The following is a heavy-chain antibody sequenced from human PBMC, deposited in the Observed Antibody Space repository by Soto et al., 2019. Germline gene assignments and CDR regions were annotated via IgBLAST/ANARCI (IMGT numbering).Heavy chain of an antibody. D-gene: IGHD3-3*01. CDR1: GFTFSSYS. Sequence: GGALRLSCAASGFTFSSYSMNWVREAPGKGLAWVSPISSRSTYIYNAGSGKRLFTISRDNGKTSRNLQMNRLRAEDTAVYYCVRDLRYFWSIDYYGRDVWGQGTTFRVAS. CDR3: VRDLRYFWSIDYYGRDV. CDR2: ISSRSTYI. V-gene: IGHV3-21*01. J-gene: IGHJ6*02.